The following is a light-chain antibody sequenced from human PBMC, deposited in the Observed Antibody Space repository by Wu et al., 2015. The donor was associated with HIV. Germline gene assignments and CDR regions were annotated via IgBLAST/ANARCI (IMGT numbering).Light chain of an antibody. CDR2: GAS. CDR1: QSVSSN. V-gene: IGKV3-15*01. J-gene: IGKJ4*01. Sequence: EIVMTQSPATLSVSPGERATLSCRASQSVSSNLAWYQQKPGQAPRLLIYGASTRATGIPARFSGSGSGTEFTLTISSLQSEDFGFYYCQQYNFNWPPFTFGGGTKVEIK. CDR3: QQYNFNWPPFT.